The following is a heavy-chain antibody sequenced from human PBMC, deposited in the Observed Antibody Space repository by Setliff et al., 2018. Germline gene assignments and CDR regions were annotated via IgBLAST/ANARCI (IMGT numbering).Heavy chain of an antibody. Sequence: SETLSLTCIVSGASISSDAYYWSWIRQHPGKGLEWIGYIYYSGSTYYNPYLKSRVTISLDTSKNQFSLELSSVTAADTAVYYCASSRTTAGQGGVFAVWGRGTLVTVSS. CDR1: GASISSDAYY. CDR3: ASSRTTAGQGGVFAV. D-gene: IGHD1-7*01. CDR2: IYYSGST. V-gene: IGHV4-31*03. J-gene: IGHJ2*01.